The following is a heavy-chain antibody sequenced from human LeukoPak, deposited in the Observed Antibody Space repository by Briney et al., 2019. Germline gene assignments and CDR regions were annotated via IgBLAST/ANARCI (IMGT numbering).Heavy chain of an antibody. J-gene: IGHJ6*03. V-gene: IGHV3-7*01. CDR3: ARDSNNYYYYMDV. Sequence: GGSLRLSCAASGFTFRSYSMSWVRQAPGKGLEWVANIKQDGSEKYYVDSVKGRFTISRDNAKNSLYLQMNGLRAEDTAVYYCARDSNNYYYYMDVWGKGTTVTVSS. CDR1: GFTFRSYS. CDR2: IKQDGSEK.